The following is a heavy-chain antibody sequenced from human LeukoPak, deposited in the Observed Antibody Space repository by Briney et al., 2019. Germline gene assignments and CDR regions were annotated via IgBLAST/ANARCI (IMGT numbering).Heavy chain of an antibody. CDR2: IIGSGGTT. D-gene: IGHD7-27*01. Sequence: GGTLRLSCAASGFSFSNYGMNWVRQAPGKGLEWVSGIIGSGGTTYYADSVTGRFTISRDNSKNKLYLQMNSLRAEDTALYYCAKDINWASFESWGQGTLVTVSS. CDR3: AKDINWASFES. V-gene: IGHV3-23*01. CDR1: GFSFSNYG. J-gene: IGHJ4*02.